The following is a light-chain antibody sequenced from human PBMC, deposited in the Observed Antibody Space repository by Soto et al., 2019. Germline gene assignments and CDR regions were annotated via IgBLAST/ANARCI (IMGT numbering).Light chain of an antibody. V-gene: IGKV3-20*01. CDR2: DAS. J-gene: IGKJ4*01. Sequence: EIVLTQSPATLSLSPGERATHSCRASQSVSSSYLAWYQQKPGQAPRLLIYDASNRATGIPARFSGSGSGTDFTLTISSLEPEDSAVYYCQQYGNSPTFGGGTKVDIK. CDR1: QSVSSSY. CDR3: QQYGNSPT.